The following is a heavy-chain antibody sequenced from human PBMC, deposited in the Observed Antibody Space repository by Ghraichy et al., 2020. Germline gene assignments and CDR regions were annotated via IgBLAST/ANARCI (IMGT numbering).Heavy chain of an antibody. J-gene: IGHJ4*02. D-gene: IGHD6-25*01. V-gene: IGHV1-2*02. CDR1: GYTFTGNY. CDR2: ISPDTGGT. Sequence: ASVKVSCKTSGYTFTGNYIHWVRQAPGQGLELVGWISPDTGGTDTAQKFQGRVTMTRDTSISTAYMELSGLTSDDTAIFFCARASLAAATYPDYWGQGTLLTVSS. CDR3: ARASLAAATYPDY.